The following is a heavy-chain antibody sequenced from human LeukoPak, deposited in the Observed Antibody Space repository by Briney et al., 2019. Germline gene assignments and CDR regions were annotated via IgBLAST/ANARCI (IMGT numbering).Heavy chain of an antibody. D-gene: IGHD2-21*02. Sequence: SETLSLTCTVSGGSISSSSYYWSWIRQPPGKGLEWIGNIYYSGSTNYNPSLKSRVTISVDTSKNQFSLKLSSVTAADTAVYYCTRERVWRYCGGDSCGWFDPWGQGTLVTVSS. CDR1: GGSISSSSYY. J-gene: IGHJ5*02. CDR2: IYYSGST. CDR3: TRERVWRYCGGDSCGWFDP. V-gene: IGHV4-61*01.